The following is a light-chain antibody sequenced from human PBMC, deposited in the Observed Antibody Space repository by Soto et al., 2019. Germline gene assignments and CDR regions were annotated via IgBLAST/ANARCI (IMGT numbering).Light chain of an antibody. CDR3: QQYYSYPFA. CDR2: AAS. Sequence: AIRMTQSPSSFSASTGERVTLTCRASQSVSSYLAWYQQKPGKAPKLLIYAASTLQSGVPSRFSGSGSGTDFTLTITSLQSEDFATYYCQQYYSYPFAFGPGTKVDI. CDR1: QSVSSY. J-gene: IGKJ3*01. V-gene: IGKV1-8*01.